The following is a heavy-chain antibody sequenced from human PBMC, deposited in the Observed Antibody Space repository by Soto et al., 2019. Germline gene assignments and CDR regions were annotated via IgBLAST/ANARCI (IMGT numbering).Heavy chain of an antibody. V-gene: IGHV3-48*01. J-gene: IGHJ4*02. CDR2: ISSSSSTI. CDR3: AKGHYGSGSYQAL. Sequence: GGSLRLSCAASGFTFSSYSMNWVRQAPGKGLEWVSYISSSSSTIYYADSVKGRFTISRDNAKNSLYLQMNSLRAEDTAVYYCAKGHYGSGSYQALWGQGTLVTVSS. D-gene: IGHD3-10*01. CDR1: GFTFSSYS.